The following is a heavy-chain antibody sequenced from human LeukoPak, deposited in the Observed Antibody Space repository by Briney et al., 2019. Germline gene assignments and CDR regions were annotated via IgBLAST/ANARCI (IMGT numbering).Heavy chain of an antibody. Sequence: GGSLRLCCAASGFTFSDFWMSWVRQTPGKGLEWLANIKQDAIEKYYVDSVKGRFTISRNNAENSVYLQMNSLRAEDTAVYYCVKDRGWSSFEYWGQGTLVTVSS. J-gene: IGHJ4*02. V-gene: IGHV3-7*01. D-gene: IGHD6-19*01. CDR2: IKQDAIEK. CDR1: GFTFSDFW. CDR3: VKDRGWSSFEY.